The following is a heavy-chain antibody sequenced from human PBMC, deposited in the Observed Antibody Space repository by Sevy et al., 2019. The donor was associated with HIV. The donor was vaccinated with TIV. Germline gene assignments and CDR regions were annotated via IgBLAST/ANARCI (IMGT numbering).Heavy chain of an antibody. CDR2: IRFDGSME. V-gene: IGHV3-30*02. CDR3: AKDHYDYRTGYYGYYGLDV. J-gene: IGHJ6*01. Sequence: GGSLRLSCAASGFRFSDYGMHGVRQAPGKGLEWVSLIRFDGSMEDIADSVKGGFTISRNKEKDTLYLQMNSLRPEDTAVYYCAKDHYDYRTGYYGYYGLDVWGQGTTVTVSS. D-gene: IGHD3-3*01. CDR1: GFRFSDYG.